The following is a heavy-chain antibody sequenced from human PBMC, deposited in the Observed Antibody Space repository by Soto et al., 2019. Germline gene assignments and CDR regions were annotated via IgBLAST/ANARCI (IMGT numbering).Heavy chain of an antibody. V-gene: IGHV4-61*01. J-gene: IGHJ4*02. CDR3: ARENYGGNSDY. CDR1: GGTISTGCYC. D-gene: IGHD4-17*01. Sequence: PSETQSLTCAVAGGTISTGCYCWNWIRQPPGKALEWIGYIYPSGSTNYNPSLKSRVTISVDTSKNQFSLKLSSVTAADTAVYYCARENYGGNSDYWGQGTLVTSPQ. CDR2: IYPSGST.